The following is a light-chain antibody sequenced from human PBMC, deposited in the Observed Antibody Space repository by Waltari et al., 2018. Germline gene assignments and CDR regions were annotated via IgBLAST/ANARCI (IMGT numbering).Light chain of an antibody. Sequence: SYELTQSPSVSVSPGQTASIPCSGDKLGDKYVCWYQQKPGQSPGLVIVQASKRPSGIPERFSGANSGNTATLTISGTQAMDEADYYCQAWDSSTAVFGGGTKLTVL. CDR3: QAWDSSTAV. V-gene: IGLV3-1*01. CDR1: KLGDKY. CDR2: QAS. J-gene: IGLJ2*01.